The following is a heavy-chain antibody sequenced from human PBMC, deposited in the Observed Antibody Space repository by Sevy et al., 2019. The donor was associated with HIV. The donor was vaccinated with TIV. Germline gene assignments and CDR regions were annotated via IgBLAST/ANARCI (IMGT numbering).Heavy chain of an antibody. Sequence: GGSLRLSCAASGFTFSHYAMTWVRRARQAPGKGLEWVSIISDSGGTTYYGDSVKGRFTISRDNSKKRLYLQMNSLRREETAVYYCEKDLEYCRGGSCYTRRMFHIRGQGTMGNVSS. V-gene: IGHV3-23*01. J-gene: IGHJ3*02. CDR2: ISDSGGTT. D-gene: IGHD2-15*01. CDR3: EKDLEYCRGGSCYTRRMFHI. CDR1: GFTFSHYA.